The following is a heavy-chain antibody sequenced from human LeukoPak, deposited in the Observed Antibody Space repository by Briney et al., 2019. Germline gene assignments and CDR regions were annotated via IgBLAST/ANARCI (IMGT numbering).Heavy chain of an antibody. J-gene: IGHJ4*02. Sequence: PSETLSLTXTVSGGSISSYYWSWIRQPPGKGMEWIGYISYSGSTNYNPSLKSRVTISVDTSKNQFSLKLSSVTAADTAVYYCAKYVWGSYPTFEDYWGQGTLVTVSS. CDR3: AKYVWGSYPTFEDY. D-gene: IGHD3-16*02. V-gene: IGHV4-59*01. CDR2: ISYSGST. CDR1: GGSISSYY.